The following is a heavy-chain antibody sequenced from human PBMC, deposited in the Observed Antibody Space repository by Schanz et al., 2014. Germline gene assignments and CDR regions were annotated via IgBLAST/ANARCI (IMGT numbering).Heavy chain of an antibody. CDR3: ARPSDSSWYMDV. Sequence: EVQLVESGGGLVQPGESLRLSCAASGLTFSGYSMNWVRQAPGKGLEWVSYISGSSSTKYYADSVKGRFTISRDNGKKSLYLQMNSLRAEDTAVYYCARPSDSSWYMDVWGKGTTVTVSS. J-gene: IGHJ6*03. CDR2: ISGSSSTK. D-gene: IGHD2-21*02. CDR1: GLTFSGYS. V-gene: IGHV3-48*01.